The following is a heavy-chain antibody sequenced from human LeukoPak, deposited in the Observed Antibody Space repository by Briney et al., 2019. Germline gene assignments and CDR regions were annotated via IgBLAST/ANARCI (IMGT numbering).Heavy chain of an antibody. Sequence: GGSLRLSCAASGFTFSTYSMNWVRQAPGKGLEWVSSISSRSTYIYYADSVKGRFTISRDNAKNSLYLQMNSLRAEDTAVYYCARSHPKLGELTEDDHWGQGTLVTVSS. CDR3: ARSHPKLGELTEDDH. D-gene: IGHD3-16*01. V-gene: IGHV3-21*01. J-gene: IGHJ4*02. CDR1: GFTFSTYS. CDR2: ISSRSTYI.